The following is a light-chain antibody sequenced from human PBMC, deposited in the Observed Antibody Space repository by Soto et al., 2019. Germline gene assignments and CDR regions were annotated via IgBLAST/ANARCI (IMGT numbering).Light chain of an antibody. CDR2: DVT. CDR3: SSYTTTSTLVV. J-gene: IGLJ2*01. V-gene: IGLV2-14*01. CDR1: SSDIGSYNY. Sequence: QSALTQPASVSGSPGQSITISCSGTSSDIGSYNYVSWYQQHPGKAPKLMIYDVTNRPSGVSDRFSGSKSGHTASLTISGLQADDEADYYCSSYTTTSTLVVFGGGTKLTVL.